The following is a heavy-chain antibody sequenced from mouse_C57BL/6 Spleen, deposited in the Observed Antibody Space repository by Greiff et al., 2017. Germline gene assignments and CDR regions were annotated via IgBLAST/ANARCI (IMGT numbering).Heavy chain of an antibody. CDR1: GFTFSSYG. Sequence: EVQLVESGGDLVKPGGSLKLSCAASGFTFSSYGMSWVRQTPDKRLEWVATISSGGSYTYYPDSVKGRFTISRDNAKNTLYLQMSSLKSEDTAMYSCARLSSGYSDYFDYWGQGTTLTVSS. D-gene: IGHD3-2*02. CDR3: ARLSSGYSDYFDY. J-gene: IGHJ2*01. V-gene: IGHV5-6*01. CDR2: ISSGGSYT.